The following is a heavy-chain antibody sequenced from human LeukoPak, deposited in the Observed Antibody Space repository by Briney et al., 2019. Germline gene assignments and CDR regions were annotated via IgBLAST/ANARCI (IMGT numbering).Heavy chain of an antibody. J-gene: IGHJ5*02. V-gene: IGHV4-59*08. D-gene: IGHD3-10*01. CDR3: ARSRHLLWFGEFQAP. CDR1: GGSISSYY. Sequence: SETLSLTCTVSGGSISSYYWSWIRQPPGKGLEWSGYIYYSGSTNYNPSLKSRVTISVDTSKNQFSLKLSSVTAADTAVYYCARSRHLLWFGEFQAPWGQGTLVTVSS. CDR2: IYYSGST.